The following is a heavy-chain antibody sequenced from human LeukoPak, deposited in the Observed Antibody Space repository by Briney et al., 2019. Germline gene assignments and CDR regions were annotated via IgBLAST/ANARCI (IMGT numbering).Heavy chain of an antibody. V-gene: IGHV3-21*01. CDR2: ISSSSYYI. D-gene: IGHD3-22*01. J-gene: IGHJ1*01. Sequence: GGSLRLSCAASGVNFSDYSMNWVRQAPGKGLEWVSSISSSSYYIYYADSVKGRFTISRDNAKNSLYLQMNSLRAEDTAVYYCARDQAYYYDSSIPGNFQHWGQGTLVTVSS. CDR1: GVNFSDYS. CDR3: ARDQAYYYDSSIPGNFQH.